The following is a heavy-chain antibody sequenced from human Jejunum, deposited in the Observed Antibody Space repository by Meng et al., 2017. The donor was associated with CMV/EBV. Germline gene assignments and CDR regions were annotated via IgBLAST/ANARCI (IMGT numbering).Heavy chain of an antibody. D-gene: IGHD3-3*01. J-gene: IGHJ5*02. CDR2: MNINTGKT. CDR3: ARAKNYDFWSGFYLNWFDP. CDR1: FTTYD. Sequence: FTTYDINWVRQATGQGLEWMGWMNINTGKTGYSQKFQGRVTMTRDTSVSTAYMELSSLTSEDTAVYYCARAKNYDFWSGFYLNWFDPWGQGTLVTVSS. V-gene: IGHV1-8*01.